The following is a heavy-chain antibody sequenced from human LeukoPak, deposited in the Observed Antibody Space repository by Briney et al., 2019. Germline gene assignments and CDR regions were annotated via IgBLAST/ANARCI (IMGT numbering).Heavy chain of an antibody. J-gene: IGHJ4*02. Sequence: GGSLRLSCAASGFTFSSYAMHWVRQAPGKGLEWVAVISYDGSNKYYADSVKGRFTISRDNSKNTLYLQMNSLRAEGTAVYYCARDQQPYYWGQGTLVTVSS. CDR2: ISYDGSNK. CDR3: ARDQQPYY. V-gene: IGHV3-30*07. D-gene: IGHD6-13*01. CDR1: GFTFSSYA.